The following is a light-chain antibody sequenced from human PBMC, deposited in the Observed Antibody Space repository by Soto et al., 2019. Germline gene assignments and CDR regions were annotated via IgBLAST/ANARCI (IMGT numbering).Light chain of an antibody. J-gene: IGKJ4*01. Sequence: DIQMTQSPSSLSASVGDRVNITCRASQGISSYLNWYQLKPGKAPKLLIYAATSLQSGVPSRFSGSGSGTVFTLSVSSLQPEDFAIYSCQQSYRTPLTFGGGTKVDIK. CDR1: QGISSY. V-gene: IGKV1-39*01. CDR3: QQSYRTPLT. CDR2: AAT.